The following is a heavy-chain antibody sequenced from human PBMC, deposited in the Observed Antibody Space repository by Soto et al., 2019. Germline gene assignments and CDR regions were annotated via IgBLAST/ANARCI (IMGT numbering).Heavy chain of an antibody. CDR3: AKIPQSSSWYLAAFDI. D-gene: IGHD6-13*01. Sequence: EVQLLESGGGLVQPGGSLRLSCAASGFTFSSYAMSWVRQAPGKGLEWVSAISGSGGSTYYADSVKGRFTISRDNSKNTLYLQMNSLRDEDTAVYYCAKIPQSSSWYLAAFDIWGQGTMVTVSS. CDR2: ISGSGGST. J-gene: IGHJ3*02. CDR1: GFTFSSYA. V-gene: IGHV3-23*01.